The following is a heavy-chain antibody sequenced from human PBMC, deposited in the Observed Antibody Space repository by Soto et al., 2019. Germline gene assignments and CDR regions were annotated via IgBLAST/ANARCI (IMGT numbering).Heavy chain of an antibody. V-gene: IGHV4-30-4*01. CDR1: GGSISSGNYY. J-gene: IGHJ5*02. CDR3: AGGGIQLAADWFDP. D-gene: IGHD5-18*01. CDR2: IYYSGST. Sequence: QVKLQESAPGLVKPSQTLSLPCTVSGGSISSGNYYWSWIRQTPGTGLEWIGYIYYSGSTYYNPSLKSRVTISVATTKNHFSLKLSSVTAADTAVYYCAGGGIQLAADWFDPWGQGTPVTVSS.